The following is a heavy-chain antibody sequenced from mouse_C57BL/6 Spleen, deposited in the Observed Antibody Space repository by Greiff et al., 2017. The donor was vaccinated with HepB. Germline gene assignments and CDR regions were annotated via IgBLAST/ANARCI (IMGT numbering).Heavy chain of an antibody. J-gene: IGHJ2*01. CDR1: GYSITSGYY. Sequence: ESGPGLVKPSQSLSLTCSVTGYSITSGYYWNWIRQFPGNKLEWMGYISYDGSNNYNPSLKNRISITRDTSKNQFFLKLNSVTTEDTATYYCARDHGPWGTTGDFDYWGQGTTLTVSS. V-gene: IGHV3-6*01. CDR3: ARDHGPWGTTGDFDY. CDR2: ISYDGSN. D-gene: IGHD1-1*01.